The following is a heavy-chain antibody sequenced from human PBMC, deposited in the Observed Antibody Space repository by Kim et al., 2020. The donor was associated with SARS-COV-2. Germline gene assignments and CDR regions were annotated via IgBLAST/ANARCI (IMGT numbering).Heavy chain of an antibody. D-gene: IGHD5-18*01. CDR2: ISYDGSNK. V-gene: IGHV3-30*18. J-gene: IGHJ4*02. Sequence: GGSLRLSCAASGFTFSSYDMHWVRQAPGKGLEWVAVISYDGSNKYYADSVKGRFTISRDNSKNTLYLQMNSLRAEDTAVYYCAKDQSLNTAMALYYFDDCGQGTLVTVSS. CDR1: GFTFSSYD. CDR3: AKDQSLNTAMALYYFDD.